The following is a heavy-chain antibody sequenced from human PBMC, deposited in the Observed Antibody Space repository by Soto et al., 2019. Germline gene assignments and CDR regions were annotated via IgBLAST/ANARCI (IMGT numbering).Heavy chain of an antibody. Sequence: SGSLSLSWTVSGSSLSRFYWSWIRQPPGKGLEWIGYIYYSGSTNYHPSLKSRVTISVDTSKNQFSLKLSSVTAADTAVYYCARVPGPWGQGTLVTVSS. V-gene: IGHV4-59*12. CDR3: ARVPGP. CDR1: GSSLSRFY. D-gene: IGHD7-27*01. J-gene: IGHJ5*02. CDR2: IYYSGST.